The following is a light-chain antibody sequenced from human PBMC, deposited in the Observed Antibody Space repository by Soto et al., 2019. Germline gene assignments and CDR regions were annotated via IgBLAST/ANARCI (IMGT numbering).Light chain of an antibody. V-gene: IGLV2-14*01. J-gene: IGLJ1*01. CDR2: EDI. CDR3: NSYTSSRTFV. Sequence: QSALTQTASVSGSPGQSITVSCTGTRSDVGGYNYVSWYQQHPGKAPKLLIYEDIKRPSGVSNRFSGSKSGNTACLTISGLQAEDEADYFCNSYTSSRTFVFGTGTKVTVL. CDR1: RSDVGGYNY.